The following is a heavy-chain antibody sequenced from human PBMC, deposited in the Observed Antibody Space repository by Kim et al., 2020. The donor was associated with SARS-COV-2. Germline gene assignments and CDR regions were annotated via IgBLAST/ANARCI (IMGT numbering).Heavy chain of an antibody. CDR2: IYYSGST. J-gene: IGHJ5*02. CDR3: ARLSCSSTSCYSFDP. D-gene: IGHD2-2*01. CDR1: GGSISSYY. Sequence: SETLYLTCTVSGGSISSYYWSWIRQPPGKGLEWIGYIYYSGSTNYNPSLKSRVTISVDTSKNQFSLKLSSVTAADTAVYYCARLSCSSTSCYSFDPWGQGTLVTVSS. V-gene: IGHV4-59*08.